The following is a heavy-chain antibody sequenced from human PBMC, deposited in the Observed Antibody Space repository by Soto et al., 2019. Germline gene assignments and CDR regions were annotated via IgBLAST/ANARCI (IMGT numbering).Heavy chain of an antibody. V-gene: IGHV1-2*04. Sequence: ASVKVSCKASGYTFTGYYMHWVRQAPGQGLEWMGWINPNSGGTNYAQKFQGWVTMTRDTSISTAYMELSRLRSDDTAVYYCVRDSGLATGEGVAFDIWGQGTTVTVSS. D-gene: IGHD7-27*01. J-gene: IGHJ3*02. CDR3: VRDSGLATGEGVAFDI. CDR2: INPNSGGT. CDR1: GYTFTGYY.